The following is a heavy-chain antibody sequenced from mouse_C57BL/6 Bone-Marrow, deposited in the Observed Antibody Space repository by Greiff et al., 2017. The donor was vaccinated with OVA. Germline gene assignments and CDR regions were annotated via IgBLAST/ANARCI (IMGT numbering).Heavy chain of an antibody. V-gene: IGHV7-1*01. CDR2: SRNKANDYTT. CDR3: ARDAFTTVGYYAMDY. D-gene: IGHD1-1*01. Sequence: EVKLMESGGGLVQSGRSLRLSCATSGFTFSDFYMEWVRQAPGTGLEWIAASRNKANDYTTEYSASVKGRFIVSRDTSQSILYLQMNALRAEDTAIYYCARDAFTTVGYYAMDYWGQGTSVTVSS. CDR1: GFTFSDFY. J-gene: IGHJ4*01.